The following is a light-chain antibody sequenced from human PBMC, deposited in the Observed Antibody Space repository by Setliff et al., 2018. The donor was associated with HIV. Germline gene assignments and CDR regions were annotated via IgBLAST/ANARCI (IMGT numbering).Light chain of an antibody. CDR3: QQSYNVPRT. Sequence: DIHMTQSPSSMSASVGDTVTITCRASQSIDSYLNWYQKKPVKGPKVLIYAATRLKSVVPSRFSGSGAGTYFILTISSLQPEDFGTYYCQQSYNVPRTFGQGTKVDIK. J-gene: IGKJ2*02. CDR1: QSIDSY. CDR2: AAT. V-gene: IGKV1-39*01.